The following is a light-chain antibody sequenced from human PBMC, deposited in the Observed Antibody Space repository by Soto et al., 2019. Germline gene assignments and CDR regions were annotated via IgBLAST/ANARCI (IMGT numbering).Light chain of an antibody. V-gene: IGKV3-15*01. CDR2: GAS. Sequence: EIVMTQSPATLSVSPGERATLSCRASQSVNGNLAWYQQKPGQAPRLLIYGASTRATGIPARFSGSGSGTEFPLTISSLQSEDFAVYYCQQYNNWPPFTFGPGTKVDIK. J-gene: IGKJ3*01. CDR3: QQYNNWPPFT. CDR1: QSVNGN.